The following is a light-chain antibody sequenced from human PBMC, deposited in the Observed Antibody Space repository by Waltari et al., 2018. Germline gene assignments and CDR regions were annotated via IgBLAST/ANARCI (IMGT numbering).Light chain of an antibody. CDR3: SSYTSSSTPV. J-gene: IGLJ2*01. V-gene: IGLV2-14*03. CDR2: DVS. Sequence: QSALTQPASVSGSPGQSITISCTGTSSDVGGYNYVSWYQQHPGKAPKLMIYDVSNAPSGVSNRFSGSKSGNTASLPISGLQAEDEADYYCSSYTSSSTPVFGGGTKLTVL. CDR1: SSDVGGYNY.